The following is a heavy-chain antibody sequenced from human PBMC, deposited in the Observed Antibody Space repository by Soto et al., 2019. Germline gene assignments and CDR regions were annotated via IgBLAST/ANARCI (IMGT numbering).Heavy chain of an antibody. CDR1: GFSLSTSGVG. CDR2: IYWDDDK. D-gene: IGHD3-10*01. CDR3: AHRRLYGSGSYYAHPFDY. J-gene: IGHJ4*02. V-gene: IGHV2-5*02. Sequence: QITLKESGPPLVKPTQTLTLTCTFSGFSLSTSGVGVGWIRQPPGKALEWLALIYWDDDKRYSPSLKSRLTITKDTSKNQVVLTMTNMDPVDTATYYCAHRRLYGSGSYYAHPFDYWGQGTLVTVSS.